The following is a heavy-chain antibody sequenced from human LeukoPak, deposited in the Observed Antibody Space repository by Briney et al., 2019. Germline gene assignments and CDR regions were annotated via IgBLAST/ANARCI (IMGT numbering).Heavy chain of an antibody. J-gene: IGHJ4*02. Sequence: PGGSLRLSCAASGFTFSSYSMNWVRQAPGKGLEWVSSISSSSSYIYYADSVKGRFTISRDNAKKSLYLQMNSLRAEDTAVYYCARDRSGVQRGSADYWGQGTLVTVSS. CDR2: ISSSSSYI. CDR3: ARDRSGVQRGSADY. V-gene: IGHV3-21*01. CDR1: GFTFSSYS. D-gene: IGHD2-15*01.